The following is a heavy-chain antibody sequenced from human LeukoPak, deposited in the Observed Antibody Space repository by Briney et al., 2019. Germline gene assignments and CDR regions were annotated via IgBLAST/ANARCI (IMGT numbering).Heavy chain of an antibody. CDR1: GGSISSSSYY. CDR2: IYYSGST. CDR3: ARGHITMVRGVMGAYFDY. J-gene: IGHJ4*02. Sequence: SETLSLTCTVSGGSISSSSYYWGWIRQPPGKGLEWIGSIYYSGSTYYNPSLKSRVTISVDTSKNQFSLKLSSVTAADTAVYYCARGHITMVRGVMGAYFDYWGQGTLVTVSS. V-gene: IGHV4-39*07. D-gene: IGHD3-10*01.